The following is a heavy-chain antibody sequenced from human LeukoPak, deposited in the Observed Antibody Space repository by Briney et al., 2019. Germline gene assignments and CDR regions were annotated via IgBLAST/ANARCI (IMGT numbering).Heavy chain of an antibody. D-gene: IGHD2-2*02. V-gene: IGHV4-38-2*01. CDR3: ARHGEDIVVVPAAIMYGWFDP. CDR2: IYHSGST. J-gene: IGHJ5*02. Sequence: SETLSLTCAVSGYSISSGYYWGWIRQPPGKGLEWIGSIYHSGSTYYNPSLKSRVTISVDTSKNQFSLKLSSVTAADMAVYYCARHGEDIVVVPAAIMYGWFDPWGQGTLVTVSS. CDR1: GYSISSGYY.